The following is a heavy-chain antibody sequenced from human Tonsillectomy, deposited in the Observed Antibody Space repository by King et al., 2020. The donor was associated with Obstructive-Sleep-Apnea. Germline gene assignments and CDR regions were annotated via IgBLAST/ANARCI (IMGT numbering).Heavy chain of an antibody. J-gene: IGHJ3*02. CDR2: SYHSGTT. CDR1: RGSISSSNW. D-gene: IGHD6-6*01. Sequence: QLQESGPGLVKPSGTLSLTCAVSRGSISSSNWWSGVRQRPGKGLEWMGASYHSGTTKYNPSLKSRVNISVDKSKKQFSLKLGSVTAADTAVYYCARDQSYSSSSVSDTFDIWGQGTMVTVSS. CDR3: ARDQSYSSSSVSDTFDI. V-gene: IGHV4-4*02.